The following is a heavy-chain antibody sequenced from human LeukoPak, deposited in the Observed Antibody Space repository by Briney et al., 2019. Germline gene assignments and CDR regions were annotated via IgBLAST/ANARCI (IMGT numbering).Heavy chain of an antibody. D-gene: IGHD3-10*01. Sequence: SGPTLVNPTQTRTLTCTFSGFSLSTSGVGVGWIRQPPGKALEWLALIYWNDDKRYSPSLKSRLTITKDTSKNQVVLTMTNMDPVDTATYYCARFITMVRGVIQRDFDYWGQGTLVTVSS. CDR2: IYWNDDK. CDR1: GFSLSTSGVG. J-gene: IGHJ4*02. CDR3: ARFITMVRGVIQRDFDY. V-gene: IGHV2-5*01.